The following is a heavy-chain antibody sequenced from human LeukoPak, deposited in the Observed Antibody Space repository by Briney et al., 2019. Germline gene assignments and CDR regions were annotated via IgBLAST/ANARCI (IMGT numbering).Heavy chain of an antibody. CDR1: GYTFTGYY. V-gene: IGHV1-69*05. J-gene: IGHJ4*02. CDR3: AREASIVGAPFDY. D-gene: IGHD1-26*01. CDR2: IIPIFGTA. Sequence: SVKVSCKASGYTFTGYYMHWVRQAPGQGLEWMGRIIPIFGTANYAQKFQGRVTITTDESTSTAYMELSSLRSEDTAVYYCAREASIVGAPFDYWGQGTLVTVSS.